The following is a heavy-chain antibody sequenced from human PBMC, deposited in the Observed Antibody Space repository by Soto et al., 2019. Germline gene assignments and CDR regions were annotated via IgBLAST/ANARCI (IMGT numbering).Heavy chain of an antibody. CDR2: ISSSSSTI. J-gene: IGHJ5*02. CDR3: ARGENWNQLNWFDP. D-gene: IGHD1-1*01. V-gene: IGHV3-48*01. Sequence: EVQLVESGGGLVQPGGSLRLSCAASGFTFSSYSMNWVRQAPGKGLEWVSYISSSSSTIYYADSVKGRFTISRDNAKNSQYLQMNSLRAEDTAVYYCARGENWNQLNWFDPWGQGTLVTVSS. CDR1: GFTFSSYS.